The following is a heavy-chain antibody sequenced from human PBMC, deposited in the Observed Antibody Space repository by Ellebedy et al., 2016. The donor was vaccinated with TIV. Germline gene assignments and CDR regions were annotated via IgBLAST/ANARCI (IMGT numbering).Heavy chain of an antibody. V-gene: IGHV1-2*04. CDR2: INPNSGGT. CDR3: ARPEPSYDAFDI. CDR1: GYTFTGYY. Sequence: ASVKVSCXASGYTFTGYYMHWVRQAPGQGLEWMGWINPNSGGTKYAQKFQGWVTMTRDTSINTAYMELSRLKSDDTAVYYCARPEPSYDAFDIWGQGTMVTVSS. J-gene: IGHJ3*02.